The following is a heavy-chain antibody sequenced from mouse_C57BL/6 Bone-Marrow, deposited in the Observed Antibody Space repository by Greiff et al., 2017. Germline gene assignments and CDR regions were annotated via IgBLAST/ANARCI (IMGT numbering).Heavy chain of an antibody. CDR1: GYTFTSYW. J-gene: IGHJ4*01. CDR3: ARKGWLPYAMDY. CDR2: IYPSDSET. V-gene: IGHV1-61*01. Sequence: HVQLQPPGAELVRPGSSVKLSCKASGYTFTSYWMDWVKPRPGQGLEWIGNIYPSDSETHYNQKFKDKATLTVDKSSSTAYMQLSSLTSEDSAVYYCARKGWLPYAMDYWGQGTSVTVSS. D-gene: IGHD2-3*01.